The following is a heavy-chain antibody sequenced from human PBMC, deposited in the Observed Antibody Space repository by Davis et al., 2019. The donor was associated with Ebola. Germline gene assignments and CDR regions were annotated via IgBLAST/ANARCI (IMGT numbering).Heavy chain of an antibody. V-gene: IGHV4-59*08. J-gene: IGHJ5*02. Sequence: MPGGSLRLSCTVSGGSIGGHYWSWIRQPPGKGLEWIGFVYDSGSTNYNLSLKSRVTMSVDTSKNQFSLRLNSVTAADTAVYFCARQSGFRGYDPVTCFDPWGPGTLVSVSS. CDR1: GGSIGGHY. CDR3: ARQSGFRGYDPVTCFDP. CDR2: VYDSGST. D-gene: IGHD5-12*01.